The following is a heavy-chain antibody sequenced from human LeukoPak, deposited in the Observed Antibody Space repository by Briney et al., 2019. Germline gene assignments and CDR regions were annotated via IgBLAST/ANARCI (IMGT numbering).Heavy chain of an antibody. J-gene: IGHJ6*02. Sequence: PGGSLRLSCAASGFTFSSYAVSWVRQAPGKGLEWVSYISSSSSTIYYADSVKGRFTISRDNAKNSLYLQMNSLRAEDTAVYYCARSHSSGWLGENYYYYGMDVWGQGTTVTVSS. D-gene: IGHD6-19*01. CDR2: ISSSSSTI. V-gene: IGHV3-48*01. CDR1: GFTFSSYA. CDR3: ARSHSSGWLGENYYYYGMDV.